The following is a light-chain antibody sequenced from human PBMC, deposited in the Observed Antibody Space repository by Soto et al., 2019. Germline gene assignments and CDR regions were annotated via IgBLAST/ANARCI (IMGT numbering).Light chain of an antibody. CDR2: GAS. J-gene: IGKJ5*01. CDR1: QSFSSSY. V-gene: IGKV3-20*01. Sequence: DIVFTHSPRTLSFSTGERDTLSCRASQSFSSSYLAWYQQKPGQAPRLLIYGASSRATGIPDRFSGSGSGTDFTLTISRLEPEDFAVYYCQQYIKWPITFGQGTRLEIK. CDR3: QQYIKWPIT.